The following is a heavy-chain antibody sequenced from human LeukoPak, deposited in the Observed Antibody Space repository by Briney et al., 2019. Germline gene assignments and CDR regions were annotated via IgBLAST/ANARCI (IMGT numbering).Heavy chain of an antibody. Sequence: SETLSLTCTVSGDSMRSFYWNWIRQPAGKGLEWIGRISGSGTTNYNPSLKSRVTMSEDTSKNQFSLKLSSVTAADTAVYYCARDGLFHYDSSGYFLDPWGQGTLVTVSS. D-gene: IGHD3-22*01. CDR1: GDSMRSFY. CDR3: ARDGLFHYDSSGYFLDP. J-gene: IGHJ5*02. CDR2: ISGSGTT. V-gene: IGHV4-4*07.